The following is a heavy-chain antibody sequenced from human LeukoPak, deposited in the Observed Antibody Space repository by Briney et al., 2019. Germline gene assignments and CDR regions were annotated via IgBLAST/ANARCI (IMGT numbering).Heavy chain of an antibody. CDR1: GGTFSSYA. D-gene: IGHD6-13*01. Sequence: SVKVSCKASGGTFSSYAISWVRQAPGQGLEWMGGIIPIFGTANYAQKFQGRVTITADESTSTAYVELSSLRSEDTAVYYCAREIRGYSSSWRGNWFDPWGQGTLVTVSS. J-gene: IGHJ5*02. CDR2: IIPIFGTA. V-gene: IGHV1-69*01. CDR3: AREIRGYSSSWRGNWFDP.